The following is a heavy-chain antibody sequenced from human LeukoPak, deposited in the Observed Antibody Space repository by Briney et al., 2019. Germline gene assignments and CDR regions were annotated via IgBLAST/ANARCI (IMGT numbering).Heavy chain of an antibody. J-gene: IGHJ4*02. Sequence: GDSVKVSCKASGYTFTGFYVHWMRQAPGQGLEWMGWINPDSGDTEYQQKFQGRVTMTRDTSIATVYMEMTRLTHDDTAVYYCARDRGPSADSGIYYQYYFTFWGQGTLVTVSS. V-gene: IGHV1-2*02. CDR2: INPDSGDT. CDR1: GYTFTGFY. CDR3: ARDRGPSADSGIYYQYYFTF. D-gene: IGHD3-10*01.